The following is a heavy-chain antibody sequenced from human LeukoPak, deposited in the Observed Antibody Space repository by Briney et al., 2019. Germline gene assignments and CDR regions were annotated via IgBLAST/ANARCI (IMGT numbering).Heavy chain of an antibody. CDR3: TSSRSGYAGIDY. CDR1: GFTFIGSG. Sequence: GGSLRLSCAASGFTFIGSGMHWVRQAPGKGLEGIGRIRSKANNAATLYAASVQGRFTISRDDSKNTAYLQMNSLKTEDTAVYYCTSSRSGYAGIDYWGQGTLVTVSS. V-gene: IGHV3-73*01. CDR2: IRSKANNAAT. J-gene: IGHJ4*02. D-gene: IGHD5-12*01.